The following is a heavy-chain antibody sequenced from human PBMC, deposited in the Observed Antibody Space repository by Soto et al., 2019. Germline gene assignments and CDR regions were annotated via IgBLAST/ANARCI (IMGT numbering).Heavy chain of an antibody. CDR3: ARGPNIMITCDYFDY. Sequence: GGSLRLFCAASGFTFSSYWMHWVRQAPGKGLVWVSRINSDGSSTSYADSVKGRFTISRDNAKNTLYLQMNSLRAEDTAVYYCARGPNIMITCDYFDYWGQGTLVTVSS. CDR1: GFTFSSYW. D-gene: IGHD3-16*01. CDR2: INSDGSST. J-gene: IGHJ4*02. V-gene: IGHV3-74*01.